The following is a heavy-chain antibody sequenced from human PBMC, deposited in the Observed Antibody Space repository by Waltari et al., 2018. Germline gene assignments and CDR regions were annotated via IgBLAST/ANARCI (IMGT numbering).Heavy chain of an antibody. V-gene: IGHV1-24*01. Sequence: QVQLLQSGAEVKKPGASVKVSCQVSGYTLTDLSMHWLRQAPGKGLEWMGSFDPEDDETIYAHKFQGRVTMTEDASTDTAYMELSSLRSEDTAVYYWEIDRPASFMDVWGQGTTVTVSS. CDR1: GYTLTDLS. CDR2: FDPEDDET. CDR3: EIDRPASFMDV. J-gene: IGHJ6*02.